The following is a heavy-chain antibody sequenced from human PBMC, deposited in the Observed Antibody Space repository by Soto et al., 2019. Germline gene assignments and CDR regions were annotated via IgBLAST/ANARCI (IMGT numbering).Heavy chain of an antibody. Sequence: QVQLQQWGAGLLKPSETLSLTCAVYGGSFSGYYWSWIRQPPGKGLEWIGEINHRGSTNYNPSLKIRVTISVDTSKNQFSLKLSSVTAADTAVYYCARNRRYSGYYYGMDVWGQGTTVTVSS. J-gene: IGHJ6*02. CDR3: ARNRRYSGYYYGMDV. D-gene: IGHD3-10*01. V-gene: IGHV4-34*01. CDR1: GGSFSGYY. CDR2: INHRGST.